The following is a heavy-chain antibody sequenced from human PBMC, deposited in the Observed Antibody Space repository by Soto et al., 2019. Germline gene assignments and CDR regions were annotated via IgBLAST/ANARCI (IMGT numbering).Heavy chain of an antibody. D-gene: IGHD3-22*01. Sequence: EVQLVESGGGLVKPGGSLRLSCAASGFTFSNAWMSWVRQAPGKGLEWVGRIKSKTDGGTTDYAAPVKGRFTISRDDSNNTLHLHMNSLKTEDTAVYYCTTDGLRNDRSGYYSIRASWGQGTLVTVSS. V-gene: IGHV3-15*01. CDR2: IKSKTDGGTT. CDR1: GFTFSNAW. J-gene: IGHJ5*02. CDR3: TTDGLRNDRSGYYSIRAS.